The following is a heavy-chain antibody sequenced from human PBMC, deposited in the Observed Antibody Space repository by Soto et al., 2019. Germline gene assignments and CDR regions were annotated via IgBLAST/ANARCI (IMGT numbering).Heavy chain of an antibody. D-gene: IGHD5-18*01. J-gene: IGHJ4*02. V-gene: IGHV4-31*03. Sequence: LSHTNTVSGDTIISRDYYCNWIHKHPGQGLEWIGNIYYSGSTYYNPSLRGRVTISLGTSKNQFSLILTSVTAADTAVYYCARDPFSGYSYGCDFWGQGTLVTVSS. CDR1: GDTIISRDYY. CDR2: IYYSGST. CDR3: ARDPFSGYSYGCDF.